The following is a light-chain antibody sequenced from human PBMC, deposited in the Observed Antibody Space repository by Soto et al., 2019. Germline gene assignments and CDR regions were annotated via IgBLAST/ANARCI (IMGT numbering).Light chain of an antibody. V-gene: IGLV1-40*01. CDR1: SANIGAGHD. J-gene: IGLJ3*02. CDR3: QSYDRSLSGSV. CDR2: GDS. Sequence: QSVLTQPPSVSGAPGQRVTISCTGSSANIGAGHDVHWYQQIPGAAPKLLMYGDSNRPSGVPDRFSGSKSGTSASLAITGLQAEDEAYYYCQSYDRSLSGSVFGGGTKLTVL.